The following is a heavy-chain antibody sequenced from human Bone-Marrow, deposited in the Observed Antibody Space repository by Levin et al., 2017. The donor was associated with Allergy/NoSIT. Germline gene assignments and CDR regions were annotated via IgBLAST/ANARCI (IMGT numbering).Heavy chain of an antibody. V-gene: IGHV3-30*18. CDR1: GFTLSTYG. D-gene: IGHD3-22*01. J-gene: IGHJ4*02. Sequence: GESLKISCAASGFTLSTYGLHWVRQGPGKGLEWVATFSHDGTSTYYADAVKGRFTISRDNSENTLYLEMNSLRAEDTAVYYCTKAASYDSSGYYYYVEYWGQGTLVTVSS. CDR3: TKAASYDSSGYYYYVEY. CDR2: FSHDGTST.